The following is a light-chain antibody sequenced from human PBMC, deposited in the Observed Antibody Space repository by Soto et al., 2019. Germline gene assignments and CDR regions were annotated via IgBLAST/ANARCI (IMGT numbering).Light chain of an antibody. CDR1: QSVSSSY. J-gene: IGKJ1*01. V-gene: IGKV3-20*01. CDR3: QQYGSSTGT. Sequence: EIELTQSPGTPSLSPGERATLSCRASQSVSSSYLAWYQQKPGQAPRLLIYGASSRATGIPDRVSGSGSGTDVTLTISRLEPEDFAVYYGQQYGSSTGTFGQGTKVDI. CDR2: GAS.